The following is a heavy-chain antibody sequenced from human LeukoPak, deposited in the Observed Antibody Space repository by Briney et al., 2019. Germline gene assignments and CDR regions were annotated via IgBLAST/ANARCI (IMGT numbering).Heavy chain of an antibody. J-gene: IGHJ4*02. V-gene: IGHV3-7*01. CDR3: ARDDTVTTRVGFID. CDR2: IKQDGSEK. D-gene: IGHD4-17*01. CDR1: GFTFSSYW. Sequence: SGGSLRLSCAASGFTFSSYWMSWVRQAPGKGLEWVANIKQDGSEKYYVDSVKGRFTISRDNTKNSLYLQMKSLRAEDTAVYYCARDDTVTTRVGFIDWGQGTLVTVSS.